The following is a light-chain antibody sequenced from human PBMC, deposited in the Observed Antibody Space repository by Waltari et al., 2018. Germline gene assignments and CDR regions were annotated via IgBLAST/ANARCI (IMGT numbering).Light chain of an antibody. CDR1: SSDVGGYNY. CDR2: DVS. Sequence: QSALTQPASVSGSPGQSITISCTGTSSDVGGYNYVSWCQQHPGKAPKLMIYDVSNRPSGVSNRFSCSKSGNTASLTISGLQAEDEADYYCSSYTSSSTLDVVFGGGTKLTVL. J-gene: IGLJ2*01. CDR3: SSYTSSSTLDVV. V-gene: IGLV2-14*03.